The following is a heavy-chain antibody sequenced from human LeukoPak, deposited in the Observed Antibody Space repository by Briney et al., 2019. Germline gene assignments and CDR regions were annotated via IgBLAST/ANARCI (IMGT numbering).Heavy chain of an antibody. CDR1: GFTFSSYA. Sequence: PGGSLRLSCAASGFTFSSYAMSWVRQAPGKGLEWVSAISGSGGSTYYADSVKGRFTISRDNSKNTLYLQMNSLRAEDTAVYYCAQGGDIVVVPAAGGYWGQGTLVTVSS. CDR3: AQGGDIVVVPAAGGY. V-gene: IGHV3-23*01. D-gene: IGHD2-2*01. J-gene: IGHJ4*02. CDR2: ISGSGGST.